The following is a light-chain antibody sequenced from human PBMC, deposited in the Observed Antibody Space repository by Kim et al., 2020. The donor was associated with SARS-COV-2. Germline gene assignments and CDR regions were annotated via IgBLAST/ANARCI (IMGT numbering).Light chain of an antibody. Sequence: DIVMTQSPDSLAVSLGERATINCKSSQSLLYSSNNKNYLAWYQQKPGQPPKLLIYWASTRESGVPDRFSGSGSGTDFTLTISSLQAGDVAVYYCQQYYSTPRTFGQGTKVDIK. CDR2: WAS. CDR1: QSLLYSSNNKNY. V-gene: IGKV4-1*01. J-gene: IGKJ1*01. CDR3: QQYYSTPRT.